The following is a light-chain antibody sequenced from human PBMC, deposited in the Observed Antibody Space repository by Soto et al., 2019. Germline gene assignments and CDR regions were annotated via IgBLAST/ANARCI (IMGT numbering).Light chain of an antibody. CDR1: QRVGSN. V-gene: IGKV3-15*01. CDR3: QQYNNWPYT. CDR2: GAS. Sequence: EIVMTQSPATLSVSPGERATLSCRASQRVGSNFAWYRQKPGQAPTLLSYGASTRATGIPDRFSGSVSGTEFTLTISSLQSEDFAVYYCQQYNNWPYTFGQGTKLEIK. J-gene: IGKJ2*01.